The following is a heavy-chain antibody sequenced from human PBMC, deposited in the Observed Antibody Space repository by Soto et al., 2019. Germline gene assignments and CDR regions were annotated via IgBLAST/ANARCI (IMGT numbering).Heavy chain of an antibody. D-gene: IGHD4-17*01. CDR2: IYYSGST. CDR1: GGSVSSVSYY. Sequence: PSDTLSLTCTVSGGSVSSVSYYWSWIRQPPGKGLELIGYIYYSGSTNYNPSLKSRVTISVDTSKNQFSLKLSSVTAADTAVYYCARDHLDDYGDYDWFDXWGQGTLVTVSX. CDR3: ARDHLDDYGDYDWFDX. V-gene: IGHV4-61*01. J-gene: IGHJ5*02.